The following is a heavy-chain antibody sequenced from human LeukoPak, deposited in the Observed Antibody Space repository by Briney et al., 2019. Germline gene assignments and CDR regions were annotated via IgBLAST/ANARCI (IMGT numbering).Heavy chain of an antibody. D-gene: IGHD6-13*01. Sequence: PGGSLRLSCAASGFTFSNYWMSWVRQVPGKGLEWVSAISDSGGSTYYADSVKGRFTISRDNSKNTLYLQMNSLRAEDTAVYYCARGRVAAAGGVFDYWGQGTLVTVSS. CDR3: ARGRVAAAGGVFDY. CDR1: GFTFSNYW. V-gene: IGHV3-23*01. J-gene: IGHJ4*02. CDR2: ISDSGGST.